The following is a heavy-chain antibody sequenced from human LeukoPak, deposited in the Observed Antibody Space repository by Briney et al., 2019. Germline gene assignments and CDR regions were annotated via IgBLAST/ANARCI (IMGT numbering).Heavy chain of an antibody. CDR2: IKQDGSEK. CDR3: ARDSRGAFDY. CDR1: GFTLSSYW. Sequence: GGSLRLSCAASGFTLSSYWMSWVRQAPGKGLEWVANIKQDGSEKSYVDSVKGRFTISRDNAKNSLYLQMNSLRAEDTAVYYCARDSRGAFDYWGQGTLVTVSS. J-gene: IGHJ4*02. D-gene: IGHD3-10*01. V-gene: IGHV3-7*01.